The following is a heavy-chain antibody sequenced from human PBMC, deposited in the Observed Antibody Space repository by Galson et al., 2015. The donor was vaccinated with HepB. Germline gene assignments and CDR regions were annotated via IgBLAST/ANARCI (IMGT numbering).Heavy chain of an antibody. V-gene: IGHV3-7*01. CDR3: ARGEGDYDFWSGYYDY. D-gene: IGHD3-3*01. J-gene: IGHJ4*02. CDR1: GFTFSSYW. CDR2: IKQDGSEK. Sequence: SLRLSCAASGFTFSSYWMSWVRQAPGKGLEWVANIKQDGSEKYYVDSVKGRFTISRDNAKNSLYLQMNSLRAEDTAVYYCARGEGDYDFWSGYYDYWGQGTLVTVSS.